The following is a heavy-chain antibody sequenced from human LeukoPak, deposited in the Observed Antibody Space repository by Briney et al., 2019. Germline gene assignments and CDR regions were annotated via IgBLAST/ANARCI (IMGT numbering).Heavy chain of an antibody. V-gene: IGHV3-21*01. CDR1: GFTFSSNS. D-gene: IGHD3-22*01. CDR3: ARDYYDSSGYCPFDP. Sequence: PGGSLRLSCAASGFTFSSNSMNWVRQAPGKGLEWVSSISSSSSYIYYADSVKGRFTISRDNAKNSLYLQMNSLRAEDTAVYYCARDYYDSSGYCPFDPWGQGTLVTVSS. CDR2: ISSSSSYI. J-gene: IGHJ5*02.